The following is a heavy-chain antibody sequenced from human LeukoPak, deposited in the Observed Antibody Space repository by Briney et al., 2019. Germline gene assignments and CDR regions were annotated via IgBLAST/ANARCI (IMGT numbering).Heavy chain of an antibody. V-gene: IGHV1-46*01. CDR1: GYTFTSYY. CDR3: ARDRPCVVGGGDCQNFDY. CDR2: INPSGGST. Sequence: ASVTVSCTASGYTFTSYYMHWVRQAPGQGLEWMGIINPSGGSTSYAQKFQGRVTMTRDTSTSTVYMELSSLRSEDTAVYYCARDRPCVVGGGDCQNFDYWGQGTLVTVSS. J-gene: IGHJ4*02. D-gene: IGHD2-21*02.